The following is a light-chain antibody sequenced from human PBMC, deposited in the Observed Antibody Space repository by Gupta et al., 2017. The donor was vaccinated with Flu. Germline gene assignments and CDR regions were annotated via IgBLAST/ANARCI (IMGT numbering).Light chain of an antibody. CDR2: AAS. V-gene: IGKV1-39*01. CDR1: QSVSNL. Sequence: PSSLSASIGDRVTITCRASQSVSNLLNPYQEKPGIVPKLPIYAASTLQGGVPSRSSANGSVTDCTLTMKSLPPEDFPTNYSQQGEGTPKTYGRGTTVEIK. J-gene: IGKJ4*02. CDR3: QQGEGTPKT.